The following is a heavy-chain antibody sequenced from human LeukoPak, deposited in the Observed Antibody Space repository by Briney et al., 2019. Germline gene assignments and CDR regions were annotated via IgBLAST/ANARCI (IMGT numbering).Heavy chain of an antibody. CDR3: ARPSGSYYQNPFDV. D-gene: IGHD1-26*01. CDR1: GYSFTTYW. V-gene: IGHV5-51*01. J-gene: IGHJ3*01. CDR2: IYPGDSNT. Sequence: GESLKISCKGSGYSFTTYWIAWVRQMPGKGLEWMGIIYPGDSNTKYSQSFQGQVTISADKSISTAYLQWSNLKASDTAMYYCARPSGSYYQNPFDVWGQGTMVTVSS.